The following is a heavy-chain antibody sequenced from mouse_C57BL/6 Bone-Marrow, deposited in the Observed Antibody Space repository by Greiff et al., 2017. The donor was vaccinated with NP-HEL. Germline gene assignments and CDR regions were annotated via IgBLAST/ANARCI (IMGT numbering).Heavy chain of an antibody. CDR1: GFTFSSYG. V-gene: IGHV5-6*01. CDR3: ARHLTAWFAY. CDR2: ISSGGSYT. Sequence: EVQRVESGGDLVKPGGSLKLSCAASGFTFSSYGMSWVRQTPDKRLEWVATISSGGSYTYYPDSVKGRFTISRDNAKNTLYLQMSSLKSEDTAMYYCARHLTAWFAYWGQGTLVTVSA. J-gene: IGHJ3*01.